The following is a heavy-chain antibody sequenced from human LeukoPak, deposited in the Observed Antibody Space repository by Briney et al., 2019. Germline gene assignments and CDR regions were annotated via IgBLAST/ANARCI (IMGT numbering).Heavy chain of an antibody. J-gene: IGHJ4*02. CDR2: IFLSGVT. V-gene: IGHV4-30-2*01. D-gene: IGHD3-16*01. Sequence: PSETLSLTCTVSGGSIGSGAYYWTWIRQPPGKGLEWFGYIFLSGVTSYNPSLKSRVTISVDTSKNQFSLTLTSVTAADTAVYYCASQRGPYRTSVFDYWGQGTLVTVSS. CDR1: GGSIGSGAYY. CDR3: ASQRGPYRTSVFDY.